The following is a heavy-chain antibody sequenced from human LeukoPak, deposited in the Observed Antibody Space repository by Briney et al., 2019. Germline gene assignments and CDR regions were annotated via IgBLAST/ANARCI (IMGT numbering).Heavy chain of an antibody. CDR1: GGSISSYY. D-gene: IGHD3-10*01. Sequence: PSETLSRTCTVSGGSISSYYWSWIRQPPGKGLEWIGYIYYSGSTNYNPSLKSRVTISVDTSKNQFSLKLSSVTAADTAVYYCARDQFGGDFDYWGQGTLVTVSS. CDR2: IYYSGST. V-gene: IGHV4-59*01. CDR3: ARDQFGGDFDY. J-gene: IGHJ4*02.